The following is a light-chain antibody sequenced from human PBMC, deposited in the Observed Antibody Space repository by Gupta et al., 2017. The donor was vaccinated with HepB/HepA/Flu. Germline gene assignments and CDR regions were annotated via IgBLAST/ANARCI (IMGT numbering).Light chain of an antibody. CDR1: SSDVGNYNL. CDR2: EGS. J-gene: IGLJ3*02. Sequence: QSPLTHPASLSVSPRQSITISCTGTSSDVGNYNLVSWYEQHPGRAPKLRIYEGSKRPSGVSNRFSGSKSGNMASLTISGLQAEDEADYYCCSYAGSSTVVFGGGTKLTVL. CDR3: CSYAGSSTVV. V-gene: IGLV2-23*01.